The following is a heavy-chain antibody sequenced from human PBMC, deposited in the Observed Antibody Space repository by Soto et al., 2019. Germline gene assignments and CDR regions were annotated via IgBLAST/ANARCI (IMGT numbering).Heavy chain of an antibody. V-gene: IGHV2-5*02. CDR1: GFSLTTRGAG. J-gene: IGHJ4*02. Sequence: QITLKESGPTLVKPTQPLTLTCTFSGFSLTTRGAGVGWVRQPPGTALEWLALIYWDDDEGYSPSLKSRLTITKDTSKTPVALTMTNMDPVDTATYYCAHRPRGYSYHFDYWGQGTLVTVSS. CDR2: IYWDDDE. CDR3: AHRPRGYSYHFDY. D-gene: IGHD5-18*01.